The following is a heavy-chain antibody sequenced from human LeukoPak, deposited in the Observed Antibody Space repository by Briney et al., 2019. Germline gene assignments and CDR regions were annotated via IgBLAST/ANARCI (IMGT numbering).Heavy chain of an antibody. J-gene: IGHJ3*02. CDR3: ARPLTGEDAFDI. Sequence: GGSLRLSCAASGFTFDDYGMSWVRQAPGKGLEWVSGINWNGGSTGYADSVKGRFTISRDNAKNSLYLQMNSLRAEDTALYHCARPLTGEDAFDIWGQGTMVTVSS. CDR1: GFTFDDYG. D-gene: IGHD7-27*01. V-gene: IGHV3-20*01. CDR2: INWNGGST.